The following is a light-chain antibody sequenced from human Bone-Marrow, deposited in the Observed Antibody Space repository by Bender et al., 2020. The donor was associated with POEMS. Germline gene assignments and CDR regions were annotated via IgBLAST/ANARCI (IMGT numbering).Light chain of an antibody. CDR2: DVS. CDR1: NNDSGNFRF. V-gene: IGLV2-14*03. J-gene: IGLJ3*02. Sequence: QSVLTQPAFVSGSSGQSITISCTGTNNDSGNFRFVSWYQQHPGKAPKLIIYDVSNRPSGVSSRFSGSKSGNTASLTISGLQAEDEADYYCSSYSTTNTLIVFGGGTRLTV. CDR3: SSYSTTNTLIV.